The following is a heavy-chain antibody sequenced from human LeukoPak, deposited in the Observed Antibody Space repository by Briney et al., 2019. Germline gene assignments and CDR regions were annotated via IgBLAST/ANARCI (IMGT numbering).Heavy chain of an antibody. V-gene: IGHV3-11*01. J-gene: IGHJ4*02. D-gene: IGHD1-26*01. CDR3: ARSPIVGATVFDS. CDR2: ISRSGSTK. Sequence: GGSLRLSCAASGFTFSDYNMRWIRQAPGKGLEWVSSISRSGSTKYYADSVKGRFTISRDNAKNSLFLQMNSLRAEDTAVYYCARSPIVGATVFDSWGQGTLVTVSS. CDR1: GFTFSDYN.